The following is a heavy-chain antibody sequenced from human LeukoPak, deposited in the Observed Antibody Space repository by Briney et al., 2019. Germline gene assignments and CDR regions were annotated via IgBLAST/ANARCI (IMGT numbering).Heavy chain of an antibody. Sequence: PGGSLRLSCAASGFTFSDAWMTWVRQAPGQGLEWVGRIKSKTDGGTTDYGAPVKGRFTVSRDDSKNTLYLQMNSLKTEDTAVYYCTIPRGSYWGQGTLVTVSS. CDR3: TIPRGSY. CDR1: GFTFSDAW. CDR2: IKSKTDGGTT. V-gene: IGHV3-15*01. J-gene: IGHJ4*02. D-gene: IGHD3-10*01.